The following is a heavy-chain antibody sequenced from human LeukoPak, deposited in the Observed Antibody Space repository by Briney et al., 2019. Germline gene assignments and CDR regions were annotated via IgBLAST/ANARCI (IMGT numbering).Heavy chain of an antibody. Sequence: ASVNVSFKASGVTFITYAISWVRQAPGQGLEWMGGIVPILGTPSYAQKFQGRVTITADESTSTAFMELSSLRAGDTAVYYCASNLWFRGGDYWYFALWGRGTLVTVSS. J-gene: IGHJ2*01. CDR2: IVPILGTP. CDR1: GVTFITYA. CDR3: ASNLWFRGGDYWYFAL. V-gene: IGHV1-69*13. D-gene: IGHD3-10*01.